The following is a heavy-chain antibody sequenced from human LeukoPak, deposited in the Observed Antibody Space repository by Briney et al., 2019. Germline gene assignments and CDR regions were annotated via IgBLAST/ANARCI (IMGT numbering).Heavy chain of an antibody. CDR2: IYYSGST. D-gene: IGHD6-19*01. J-gene: IGHJ5*02. CDR3: ARHVQDYYGSGPFDP. Sequence: PSETLSLTCAVYGGSFSGYYWSWIRQPPGKGLEWIGYIYYSGSTNYNPSLKSRVTISVDTSKNQFSLKLSSMTAADTAVYYCARHVQDYYGSGPFDPWGQGTLVTVSS. V-gene: IGHV4-59*08. CDR1: GGSFSGYY.